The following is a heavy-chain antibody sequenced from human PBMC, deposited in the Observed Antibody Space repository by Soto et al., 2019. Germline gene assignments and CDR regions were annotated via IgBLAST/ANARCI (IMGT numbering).Heavy chain of an antibody. CDR3: AKDVSEMATIAFDS. J-gene: IGHJ4*02. Sequence: GGSLRLSCAASGFIFSSYGIHWVRQAPGKGLEWVAVISYDGSDKNYADSVKGRFTISRDNSKKTLYLQMSSLRAEDTAVYYCAKDVSEMATIAFDSWGQGTLVTVSS. CDR2: ISYDGSDK. V-gene: IGHV3-30*18. D-gene: IGHD2-21*01. CDR1: GFIFSSYG.